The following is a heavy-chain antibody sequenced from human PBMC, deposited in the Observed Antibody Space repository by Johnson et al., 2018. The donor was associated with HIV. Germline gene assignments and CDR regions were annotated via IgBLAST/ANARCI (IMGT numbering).Heavy chain of an antibody. CDR1: GFTFSSYG. Sequence: QVQLVESGGGVVQPGRSLRLSCVASGFTFSSYGMHWVRQTPGKGLEWVAVISYNGTNTWSADSVKGRFTISRDTSKNTMYLQLNSLRPEDTAVYYCVKDRGGRFSGSYLSLRVGAFDIWGQGTLVTVSS. D-gene: IGHD1-26*01. CDR2: ISYNGTNT. J-gene: IGHJ3*02. CDR3: VKDRGGRFSGSYLSLRVGAFDI. V-gene: IGHV3-30*18.